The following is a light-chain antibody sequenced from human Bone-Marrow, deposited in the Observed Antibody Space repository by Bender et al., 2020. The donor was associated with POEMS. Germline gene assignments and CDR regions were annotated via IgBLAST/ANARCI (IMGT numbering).Light chain of an antibody. CDR3: CSHADTFNLV. Sequence: QSALAQPASVSGSPGQSITISCTGTSSDVGGYNYVSWYQQHPGKAPKLIIYEVNLRPSGVPDRFSGSKSGNTASLTISGLQTEDEADYYCCSHADTFNLVFGSGTKVSVL. CDR2: EVN. J-gene: IGLJ1*01. CDR1: SSDVGGYNY. V-gene: IGLV2-11*01.